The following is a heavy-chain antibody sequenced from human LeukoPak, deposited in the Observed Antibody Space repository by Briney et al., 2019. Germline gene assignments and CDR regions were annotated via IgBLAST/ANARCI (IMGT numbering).Heavy chain of an antibody. V-gene: IGHV3-53*01. J-gene: IGHJ4*02. CDR2: IYSDGTT. CDR3: AKDSTVLLWFGELPTHYFDY. D-gene: IGHD3-10*01. Sequence: PGGSLRLSCAASGFTVSNNYMTWFCQAPGMGLQWVSLIYSDGTTHYADSVKGRFTVSRDNSKNTLYLQMNSLRAEDTAVYYCAKDSTVLLWFGELPTHYFDYWGQGTLVTVSS. CDR1: GFTVSNNY.